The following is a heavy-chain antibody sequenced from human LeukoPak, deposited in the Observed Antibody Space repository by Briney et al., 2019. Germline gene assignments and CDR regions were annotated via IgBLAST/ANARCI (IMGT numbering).Heavy chain of an antibody. J-gene: IGHJ6*03. CDR3: AKVPEPLLDYYYMDV. D-gene: IGHD1-26*01. V-gene: IGHV3-30*02. Sequence: GGSLRLSCAASGFTFSSYGMHWVRQAPGKGLEWVAFIRYDGSNKYYADSVKGRFTISRDNSKNTLYLQMNSLRAEDTAVYYCAKVPEPLLDYYYMDVWGKGTTVTISS. CDR1: GFTFSSYG. CDR2: IRYDGSNK.